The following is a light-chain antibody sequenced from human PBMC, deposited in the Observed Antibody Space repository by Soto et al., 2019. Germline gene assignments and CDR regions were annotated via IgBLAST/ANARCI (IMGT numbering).Light chain of an antibody. V-gene: IGLV2-14*01. CDR2: EVN. Sequence: QSVLTQPASVSGSPGQSITISCTGTSSDVGGYNYVSWYQQHPAKAPKLMIYEVNNRPSGVSNRFSGSNSGNTASLTISGLQAEDDADYYCSSYTSSSPFVFGTGTKVTAL. J-gene: IGLJ1*01. CDR1: SSDVGGYNY. CDR3: SSYTSSSPFV.